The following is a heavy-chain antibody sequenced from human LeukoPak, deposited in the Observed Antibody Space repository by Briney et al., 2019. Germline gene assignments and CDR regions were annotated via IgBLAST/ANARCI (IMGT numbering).Heavy chain of an antibody. CDR1: GFMFSRFE. CDR2: ISHDGTTI. CDR3: SSDHPAPGINWYFDL. V-gene: IGHV3-48*03. Sequence: AGGSLRLSCAASGFMFSRFEMSWVRQAPGKGLEWVSYISHDGTTIYYADSVKGRFTISRDNAKNSLYLQMNSLRAEDAAIYYCSSDHPAPGINWYFDLWGRGTLVTVSS. D-gene: IGHD1-26*01. J-gene: IGHJ2*01.